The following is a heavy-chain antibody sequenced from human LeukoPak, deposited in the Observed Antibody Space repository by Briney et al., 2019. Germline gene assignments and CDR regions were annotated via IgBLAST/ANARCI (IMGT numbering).Heavy chain of an antibody. CDR1: GYIFTNYV. CDR3: ARAVGYYDNSGFDY. CDR2: ISAYNGDT. V-gene: IGHV1-18*01. Sequence: ASVKVSCRAPGYIFTNYVISWVRQAPGQGLEWMGWISAYNGDTNYAQRVQGRVSMTTDTSTSTAYMELRSLESDDTAVYYCARAVGYYDNSGFDYWGQGTLVVVSS. J-gene: IGHJ4*02. D-gene: IGHD3-22*01.